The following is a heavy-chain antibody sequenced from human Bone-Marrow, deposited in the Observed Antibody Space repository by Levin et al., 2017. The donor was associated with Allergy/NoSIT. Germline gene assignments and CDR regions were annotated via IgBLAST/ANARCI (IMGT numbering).Heavy chain of an antibody. CDR1: GFTFDDYA. Sequence: GGSLRLSCAASGFTFDDYAMHWVRQAPGKGLEWVSGISWNSGSIGYADSVKGRFTISRDNAKNSLYLQMNSLRAEDTALYYCAKDTVPLEGRYYGMDVWGQGTTVTVSS. CDR3: AKDTVPLEGRYYGMDV. V-gene: IGHV3-9*01. J-gene: IGHJ6*02. CDR2: ISWNSGSI. D-gene: IGHD6-6*01.